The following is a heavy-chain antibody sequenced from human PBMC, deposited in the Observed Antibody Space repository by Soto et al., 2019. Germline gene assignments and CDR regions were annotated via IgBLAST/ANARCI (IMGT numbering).Heavy chain of an antibody. CDR3: ARDQGASYGLYYFDY. CDR1: GFTFRSYA. J-gene: IGHJ4*02. Sequence: GGSLRLSCAASGFTFRSYAMSWVRQAPGKGLEWVSAVSASGTGTYYSDSVKGRFTISRDNSKNTLYLQMNSLRAEDTALYYCARDQGASYGLYYFDYWGQGTLVTVSS. D-gene: IGHD5-18*01. V-gene: IGHV3-23*01. CDR2: VSASGTGT.